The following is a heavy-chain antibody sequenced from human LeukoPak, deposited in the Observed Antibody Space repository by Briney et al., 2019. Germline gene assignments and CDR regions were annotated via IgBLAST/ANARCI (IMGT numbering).Heavy chain of an antibody. D-gene: IGHD1-26*01. J-gene: IGHJ5*02. CDR2: INHSGST. CDR3: ARGRVFRSYFGPESYNWFDP. CDR1: GGSFSGYY. Sequence: SETLSLTCAVYGGSFSGYYWSWIRQPPGKGLEWIGEINHSGSTNYNPSLKSRVTISVDTSKNQFSLKLSSVTAADTAVYYCARGRVFRSYFGPESYNWFDPWGQGTLVTVSS. V-gene: IGHV4-34*01.